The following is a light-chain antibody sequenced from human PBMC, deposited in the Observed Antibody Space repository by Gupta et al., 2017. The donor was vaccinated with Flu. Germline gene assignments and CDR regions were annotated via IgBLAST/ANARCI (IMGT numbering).Light chain of an antibody. V-gene: IGLV1-51*01. Sequence: SVSTHPPSVYPPPGQNATISCSGSSFNVGNNFVSWYQQLPGTAPKLLIYENNKRPSGIPDRFSGSKSGTTATLGITGLQAGDEADYYCGTWDGSLSADWVFGGGTKLTVL. J-gene: IGLJ3*02. CDR1: SFNVGNNF. CDR3: GTWDGSLSADWV. CDR2: ENN.